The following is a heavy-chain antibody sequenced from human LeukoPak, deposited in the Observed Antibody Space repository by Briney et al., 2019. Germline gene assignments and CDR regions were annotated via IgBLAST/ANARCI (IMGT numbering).Heavy chain of an antibody. Sequence: PGGPLRLSCAVSGFTFSDYYMSWIRQPPGKGLEWIGSIYYSGSTYYNPTLKSRVTISVDTSKNQFSLKLSSVTAADTAVYYCARTTVEVDAFDIWGQGTMVTVSS. J-gene: IGHJ3*02. D-gene: IGHD4-23*01. CDR3: ARTTVEVDAFDI. CDR2: IYYSGST. CDR1: GFTFSDYY. V-gene: IGHV4-39*01.